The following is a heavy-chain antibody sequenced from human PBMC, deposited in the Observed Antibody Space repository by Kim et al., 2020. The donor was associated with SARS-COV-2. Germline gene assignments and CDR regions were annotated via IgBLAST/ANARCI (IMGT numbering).Heavy chain of an antibody. Sequence: ASVKVSCKASGYTFTSYDINWVRQATGQGLEWMGWMNPNSGNTGYAQKFQGRVTMTRNTSISTAYMELSSLRSEDTAVYYCARGRGYSSSWLPYYYYGMDVWGQGTTVTVSS. D-gene: IGHD6-13*01. CDR3: ARGRGYSSSWLPYYYYGMDV. CDR1: GYTFTSYD. J-gene: IGHJ6*02. CDR2: MNPNSGNT. V-gene: IGHV1-8*01.